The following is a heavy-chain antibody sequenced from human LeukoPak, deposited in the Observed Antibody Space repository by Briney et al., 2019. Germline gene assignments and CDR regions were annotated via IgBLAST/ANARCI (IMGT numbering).Heavy chain of an antibody. J-gene: IGHJ4*02. CDR3: ARPPGRDGYNRFDY. CDR2: INPDSGGT. Sequence: ASVKVSCKASGYTFTDYFIHLVRQAPGQALEWMGWINPDSGGTNYAQKFQGRITMTRDTSISIAYMELYRLTSDDTAIYYCARPPGRDGYNRFDYWGQGTLVTVSS. V-gene: IGHV1-2*02. CDR1: GYTFTDYF. D-gene: IGHD5-12*01.